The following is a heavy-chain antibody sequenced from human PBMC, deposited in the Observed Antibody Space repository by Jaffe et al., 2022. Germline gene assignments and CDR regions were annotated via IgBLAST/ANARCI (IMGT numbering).Heavy chain of an antibody. J-gene: IGHJ6*03. CDR3: TSALEELGYCSGGSCYPTYYYYYMDV. D-gene: IGHD2-15*01. Sequence: EVQLVESGGGLVQPGRSLRLSCTASGFTFGDYAMSWVRQAPGKGLEWVGFIRSKAYGGTTEYAASVKGRFTISRDDSKSIAYLQMNSLKTEDTAVYYCTSALEELGYCSGGSCYPTYYYYYMDVWGKGTTVTVSS. CDR2: IRSKAYGGTT. V-gene: IGHV3-49*04. CDR1: GFTFGDYA.